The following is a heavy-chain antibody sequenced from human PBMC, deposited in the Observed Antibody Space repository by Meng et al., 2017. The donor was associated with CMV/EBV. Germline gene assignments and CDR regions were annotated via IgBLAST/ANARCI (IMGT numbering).Heavy chain of an antibody. D-gene: IGHD3-22*01. CDR2: IIPIFGTA. J-gene: IGHJ1*01. V-gene: IGHV1-69*12. CDR1: XXXFSSYA. Sequence: QVQLVQSGAEVKKXXSXVKVSXXAXXXXFSSYAISWVRQAPGQGLEWMGGIIPIFGTANYAQKFQGRVTITADESTSTAYMELSSLRSEDTAVYYCARDGAGYYYDSSGYFIYFQHWGQGTLVTVSS. CDR3: ARDGAGYYYDSSGYFIYFQH.